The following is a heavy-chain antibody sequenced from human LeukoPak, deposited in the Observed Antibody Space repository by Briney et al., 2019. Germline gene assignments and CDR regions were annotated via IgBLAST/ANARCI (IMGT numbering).Heavy chain of an antibody. D-gene: IGHD2-2*01. CDR1: GFTFSNAW. V-gene: IGHV3-15*01. Sequence: GGSLRLSCAASGFTFSNAWMSWVRQAPGKGLEWVGRIKSKTDGGTTDYAAPVKGRFTISRDDSKNTLYLQMNSLRAEDTAVYYCTRDEIVVVPDAIQYYYYYYMDVWGKGTTVTVSS. CDR3: TRDEIVVVPDAIQYYYYYYMDV. CDR2: IKSKTDGGTT. J-gene: IGHJ6*03.